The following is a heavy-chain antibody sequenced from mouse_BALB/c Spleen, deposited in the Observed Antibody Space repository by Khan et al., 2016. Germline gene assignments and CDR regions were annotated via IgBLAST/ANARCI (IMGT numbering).Heavy chain of an antibody. CDR2: ISGGSSTI. CDR3: ARLTPDAMDY. J-gene: IGHJ4*01. CDR1: GFTFSVFG. Sequence: EVQLQESGGGLVQPGGSRKLSCAASGFTFSVFGIHWVRQAPEKGLEWVAYISGGSSTIYYADTVKGRVTISRDNPKNTLFLQMTSLRSEDMAEYYCARLTPDAMDYWGQGTSVTVSS. D-gene: IGHD4-1*01. V-gene: IGHV5-17*02.